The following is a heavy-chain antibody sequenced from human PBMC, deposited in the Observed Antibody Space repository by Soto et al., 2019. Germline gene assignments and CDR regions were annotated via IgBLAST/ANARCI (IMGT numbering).Heavy chain of an antibody. CDR1: GGSISSGGYS. D-gene: IGHD3-22*01. CDR2: IYHSGST. V-gene: IGHV4-30-2*01. Sequence: SETLSLTCAVSGGSISSGGYSWSWIRQPPGKGLEWIGYIYHSGSTYYNPSLKSQVTISVDRSKKQLSLKLSSVTAAVTAVYYCVRDRYYYDSSGYYSDAFDIWGQGTMVTVSS. CDR3: VRDRYYYDSSGYYSDAFDI. J-gene: IGHJ3*02.